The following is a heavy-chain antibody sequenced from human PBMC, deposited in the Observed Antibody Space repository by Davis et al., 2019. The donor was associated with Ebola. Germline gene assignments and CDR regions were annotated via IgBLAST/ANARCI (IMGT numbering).Heavy chain of an antibody. V-gene: IGHV4-30-2*01. CDR2: INHSGST. D-gene: IGHD4-17*01. CDR1: GGSISSGGYS. Sequence: LRLSCAVSGGSISSGGYSWSWIRQPPGKGLEWIGEINHSGSTNYNPSLKSRVTISVDTSKNQFSLKLSSVTAADTAVYYCARGPTPTGVDPWGQGTLVTVSS. J-gene: IGHJ5*02. CDR3: ARGPTPTGVDP.